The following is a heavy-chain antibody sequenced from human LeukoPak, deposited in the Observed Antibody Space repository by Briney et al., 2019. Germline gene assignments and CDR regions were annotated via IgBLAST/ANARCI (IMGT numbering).Heavy chain of an antibody. D-gene: IGHD2-15*01. CDR1: GDSVSNVKYY. CDR2: IYYSGST. CDR3: ARLGWWDS. Sequence: SETLSLTCTASGDSVSNVKYYWGWIRQPPGKGLEWIGSIYYSGSTYYNPSLNSRVTISVDTSKNQFSLKLSSVTAADTAVYYCARLGWWDSWGQGTLVTVSS. V-gene: IGHV4-39*01. J-gene: IGHJ4*02.